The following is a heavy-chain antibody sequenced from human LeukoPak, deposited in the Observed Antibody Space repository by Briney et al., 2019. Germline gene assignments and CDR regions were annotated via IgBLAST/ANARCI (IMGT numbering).Heavy chain of an antibody. Sequence: SETLSLTCTVSGGSISSYYCSWIRQPPGKGLEWIGYISYSGSTNYNPSLKSRVAISVDTSKNQFSLKLNSVTAADTAVYYCARSDIWGSYRFLDYWGQGALVTVSS. CDR3: ARSDIWGSYRFLDY. V-gene: IGHV4-59*01. J-gene: IGHJ4*02. D-gene: IGHD3-16*02. CDR2: ISYSGST. CDR1: GGSISSYY.